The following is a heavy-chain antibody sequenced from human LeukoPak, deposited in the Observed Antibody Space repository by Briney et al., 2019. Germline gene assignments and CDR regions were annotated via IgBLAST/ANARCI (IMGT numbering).Heavy chain of an antibody. Sequence: GGSLRLSCAASGFTVSTNYVTWVRQAPGKGLEWVSVIYGGGNTYYADSVKGRFTISRDNSINTLYLQMHSLRAEDTAVYYCASHVSRPRAYGMDVWGQGTTVTVSS. V-gene: IGHV3-66*04. CDR2: IYGGGNT. CDR3: ASHVSRPRAYGMDV. CDR1: GFTVSTNY. D-gene: IGHD6-6*01. J-gene: IGHJ6*02.